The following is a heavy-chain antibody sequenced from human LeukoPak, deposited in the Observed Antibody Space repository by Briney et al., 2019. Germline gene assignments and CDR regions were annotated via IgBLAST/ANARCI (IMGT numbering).Heavy chain of an antibody. V-gene: IGHV4-59*08. D-gene: IGHD5/OR15-5a*01. CDR2: IPHIGTI. CDR1: GDSIDPYS. CDR3: ALHQGSTVFNY. Sequence: SETLSLTCTIAGDSIDPYSSSWIRQPAGNGLEWIGSIPHIGTIKYNTSLMSRVSMGLDKPNNECSWSLRSVTATDTGPYFCALHQGSTVFNYWGRGVPVIVSS. J-gene: IGHJ1*01.